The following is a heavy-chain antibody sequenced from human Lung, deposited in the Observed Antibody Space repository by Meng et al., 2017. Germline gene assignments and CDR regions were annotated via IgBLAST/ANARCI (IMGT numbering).Heavy chain of an antibody. V-gene: IGHV4-34*01. D-gene: IGHD4-11*01. CDR3: ARGPTTMAHDFDY. J-gene: IGHJ4*02. Sequence: PLKRWGAGLLKPAETLSLTCVVSGGSFSYYYWSWIRQPPGKGLEWIGEINHSGSTNYNPSLESRATISVDTSQNNLSLKLNSVTAADSAVYYCARGPTTMAHDFDYWGQGTLVTVSS. CDR1: GGSFSYYY. CDR2: INHSGST.